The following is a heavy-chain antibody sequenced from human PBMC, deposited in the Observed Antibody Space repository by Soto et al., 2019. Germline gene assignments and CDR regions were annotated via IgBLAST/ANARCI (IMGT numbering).Heavy chain of an antibody. V-gene: IGHV3-23*01. Sequence: EVQLLESGGGLVQPGGSLRLSCAASGFTFSSYAMSWVRQAPGKGLEWVSTISGSGGSTYYADSVKGRFTISRDNSKNTLYLQMNSLRAEDTAVYYGAKGRWEGYGMDVWGQGTTVTVSS. CDR3: AKGRWEGYGMDV. CDR2: ISGSGGST. D-gene: IGHD1-26*01. CDR1: GFTFSSYA. J-gene: IGHJ6*02.